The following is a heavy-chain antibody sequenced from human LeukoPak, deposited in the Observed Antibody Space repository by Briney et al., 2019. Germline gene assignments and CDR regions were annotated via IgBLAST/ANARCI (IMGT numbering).Heavy chain of an antibody. D-gene: IGHD3-10*01. CDR3: ARDSGYMXV. CDR1: GGSISSGSYY. Sequence: SQTLSLTCTVSGGSISSGSYYWSWIRQPAGKGLEWIGRIYTSGSTNYNPSLKSRVTISVDTSKKQVSLKLSSVTAANTAVYYCARDSGYMXVXXKG. V-gene: IGHV4-61*02. J-gene: IGHJ6*03. CDR2: IYTSGST.